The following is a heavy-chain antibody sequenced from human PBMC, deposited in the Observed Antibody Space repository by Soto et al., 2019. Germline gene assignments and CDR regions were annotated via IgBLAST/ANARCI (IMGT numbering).Heavy chain of an antibody. Sequence: EVQLVESGGGLIQPGGSLRLSCAASGLTVSTNYMSWVRQAPGRGLEWVAIIYSAGITYYADSVKGRFTISRDKSKNTLYLQMNSLRAEDTAIYYCARDQRAAAGNYYYYYGLDVWGQGTTVTVSS. CDR2: IYSAGIT. V-gene: IGHV3-53*01. CDR1: GLTVSTNY. J-gene: IGHJ6*02. D-gene: IGHD6-13*01. CDR3: ARDQRAAAGNYYYYYGLDV.